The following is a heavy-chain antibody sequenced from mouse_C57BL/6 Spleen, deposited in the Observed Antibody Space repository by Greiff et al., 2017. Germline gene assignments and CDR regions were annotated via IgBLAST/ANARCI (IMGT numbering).Heavy chain of an antibody. CDR1: GYTFTSYW. Sequence: VQLQQPGAELVMPGASVKLSCKASGYTFTSYWMHWVKQRPGQGLEWIGEIDPSDSYTNYNQKFKGKSTLTVDKSSSTAYMRLSSLTSEDSAVYYCARWGKDGAAMDYWGQVTSVTVSS. V-gene: IGHV1-69*01. CDR2: IDPSDSYT. J-gene: IGHJ4*01. CDR3: ARWGKDGAAMDY.